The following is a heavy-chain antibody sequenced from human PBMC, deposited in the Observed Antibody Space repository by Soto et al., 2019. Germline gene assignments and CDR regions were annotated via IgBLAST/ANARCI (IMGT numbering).Heavy chain of an antibody. CDR3: ARADTSGSGRYTPFDAFDI. D-gene: IGHD3-10*01. J-gene: IGHJ3*02. V-gene: IGHV4-59*01. CDR1: GGSMRNYY. CDR2: IDYSGST. Sequence: QVQLQESGPGLVKLSETLSLTCSVSGGSMRNYYWSWMRQTPGKGLEWIGYIDYSGSTNYNPSLKSRVTISVDTFRTQRSLRLTSVTAADTAVYHCARADTSGSGRYTPFDAFDIWGQGTMVTVSS.